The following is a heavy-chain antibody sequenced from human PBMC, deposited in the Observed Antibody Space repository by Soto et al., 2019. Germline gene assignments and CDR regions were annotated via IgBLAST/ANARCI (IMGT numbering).Heavy chain of an antibody. D-gene: IGHD3-9*01. CDR2: IYYSGST. CDR1: GGSISSGGYY. J-gene: IGHJ4*02. CDR3: ARGATYYDILTGYYAPQYYFDY. Sequence: PSETLSLTCTVSGGSISSGGYYWSWIRQHPGKGLEWIGYIYYSGSTYYNPSLKSRVTISVDTSKNQFSLKLSSVTAADTAVYYCARGATYYDILTGYYAPQYYFDYWGQGTLVTVSS. V-gene: IGHV4-31*02.